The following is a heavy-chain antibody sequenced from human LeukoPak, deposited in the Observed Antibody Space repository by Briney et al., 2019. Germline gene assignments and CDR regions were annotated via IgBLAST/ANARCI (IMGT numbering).Heavy chain of an antibody. J-gene: IGHJ4*02. Sequence: GGSLRLSCAASGFTFSNYGMHWVRQAPGKGLEWVALIWFDGSNKGYADSVKGRFTISRDNSNNMLYLQMNSLRTEDTAVYYCAKRVYGWGTNVFNYGGRETLFTVS. V-gene: IGHV3-33*03. CDR3: AKRVYGWGTNVFNY. CDR2: IWFDGSNK. CDR1: GFTFSNYG. D-gene: IGHD3-10*01.